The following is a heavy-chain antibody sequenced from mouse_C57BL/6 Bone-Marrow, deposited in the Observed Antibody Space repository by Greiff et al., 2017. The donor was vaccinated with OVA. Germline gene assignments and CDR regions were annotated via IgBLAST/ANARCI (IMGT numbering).Heavy chain of an antibody. V-gene: IGHV1-42*01. J-gene: IGHJ2*01. Sequence: LKESGPELVKPGASVKISCKASGYSFTGYYMNWVKQSPEKSLEWIGEINPSTGGTTYNQKFKAKATLTVDKSSSTAYMQLKSLTSEDSAVYYCARGFTTVVATRFDYWGQGTTLTVSS. CDR1: GYSFTGYY. CDR2: INPSTGGT. D-gene: IGHD1-1*01. CDR3: ARGFTTVVATRFDY.